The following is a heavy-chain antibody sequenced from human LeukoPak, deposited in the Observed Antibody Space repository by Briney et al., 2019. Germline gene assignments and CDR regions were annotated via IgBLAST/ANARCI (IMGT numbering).Heavy chain of an antibody. CDR3: AKEEVQWELRFDY. Sequence: GGSLRLSCAASGFTFSSYGMHWVRQAPGKGLEWVAFIRYDGSNKYYADSVKGRFTISRDNSKNTLYLQMNSLRAEDTAVYYCAKEEVQWELRFDYWGQGTLVTLSS. J-gene: IGHJ4*02. CDR2: IRYDGSNK. V-gene: IGHV3-30*02. D-gene: IGHD1-26*01. CDR1: GFTFSSYG.